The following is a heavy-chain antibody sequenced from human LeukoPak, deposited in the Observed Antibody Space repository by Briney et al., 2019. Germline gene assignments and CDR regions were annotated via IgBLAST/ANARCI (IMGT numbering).Heavy chain of an antibody. CDR3: TTGNYDFWSGYYGVDY. J-gene: IGHJ4*02. CDR2: IKSKTDGGTT. D-gene: IGHD3-3*01. CDR1: GFTFSNAW. V-gene: IGHV3-15*01. Sequence: GGSLRLSCAASGFTFSNAWMSWVRQAPGKGLEWVGRIKSKTDGGTTDYAAPVKGRFTISRDDSKSTLYLQMNSLKTEDTAVYYCTTGNYDFWSGYYGVDYWGQGTLVTVSS.